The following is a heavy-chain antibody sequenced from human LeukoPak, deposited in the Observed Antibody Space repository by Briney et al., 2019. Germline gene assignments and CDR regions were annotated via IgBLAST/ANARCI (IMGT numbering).Heavy chain of an antibody. CDR3: AKPHYGSGWYFDD. D-gene: IGHD6-19*01. Sequence: SGGSLRLSCAASALTFSGYAMSWVRQAPGKGLEWVSGISGTGGSTYYADSVKGRFTISRDNSKNTLYLQMNSLRVEDTGVYYCAKPHYGSGWYFDDWGQGTLVTVSS. V-gene: IGHV3-23*01. CDR2: ISGTGGST. CDR1: ALTFSGYA. J-gene: IGHJ4*02.